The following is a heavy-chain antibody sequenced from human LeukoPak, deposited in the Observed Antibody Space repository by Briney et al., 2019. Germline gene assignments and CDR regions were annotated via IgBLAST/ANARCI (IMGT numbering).Heavy chain of an antibody. D-gene: IGHD5-24*01. CDR3: AGDRGRDGYNSSPYYFDY. CDR2: IYHSGST. Sequence: KTSETLSLTCTASGYSISSGYYWGWIRQPPGKGLEWIGSIYHSGSTYYNPSLKSRVTISVDTSKNQFSLKLSSVTAADTAVYYCAGDRGRDGYNSSPYYFDYWGQGTLVTVSS. CDR1: GYSISSGYY. J-gene: IGHJ4*02. V-gene: IGHV4-38-2*02.